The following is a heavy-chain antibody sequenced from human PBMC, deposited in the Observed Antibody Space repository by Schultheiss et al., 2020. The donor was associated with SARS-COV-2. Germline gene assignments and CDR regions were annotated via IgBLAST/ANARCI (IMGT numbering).Heavy chain of an antibody. CDR1: GFTFSSYA. CDR2: ISYDGSNK. D-gene: IGHD1-26*01. Sequence: GGSLRLSCAASGFTFSSYAMHWVRQAPGKGLEWVAVISYDGSNKYYADSVKGRFTISRDNSKNTLYLQMNSLRAEDTAVYYCAHVGATLADFDYWGQGTLVTVSS. J-gene: IGHJ4*02. V-gene: IGHV3-30*01. CDR3: AHVGATLADFDY.